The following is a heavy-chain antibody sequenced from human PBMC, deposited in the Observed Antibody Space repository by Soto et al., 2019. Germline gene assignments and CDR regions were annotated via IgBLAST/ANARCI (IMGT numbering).Heavy chain of an antibody. CDR2: VRSKTNTYAS. V-gene: IGHV3-73*01. CDR3: SRLGIVATFRYI. D-gene: IGHD5-12*01. Sequence: GGSLRLSCAASGFTFSGSAMHWVRQASGKGLEWVGLVRSKTNTYASAYAASVKGRFTISRDDSKNTAYLQLNSLKTEDTALYYCSRLGIVATFRYIWGQGTMVTVSS. CDR1: GFTFSGSA. J-gene: IGHJ3*02.